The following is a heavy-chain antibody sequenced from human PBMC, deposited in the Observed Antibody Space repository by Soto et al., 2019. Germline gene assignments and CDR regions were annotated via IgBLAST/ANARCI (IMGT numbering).Heavy chain of an antibody. Sequence: SETLSLTCTVSGGSISSGGYYWSWIRQHPGKGLEWIGYIYYSGSTYYNPSLKSRVTISVDTSKNQFTLKLSSVTAADTAVYYCARDLMYSSARGDYYYGMDVWGQGTTVTVSS. J-gene: IGHJ6*02. CDR3: ARDLMYSSARGDYYYGMDV. D-gene: IGHD6-25*01. V-gene: IGHV4-31*03. CDR2: IYYSGST. CDR1: GGSISSGGYY.